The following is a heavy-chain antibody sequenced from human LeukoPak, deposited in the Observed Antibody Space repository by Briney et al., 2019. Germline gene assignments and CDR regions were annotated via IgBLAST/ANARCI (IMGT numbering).Heavy chain of an antibody. J-gene: IGHJ4*02. CDR2: ISTDGNYK. CDR1: GFTFSNYA. Sequence: GGSLRLSCAASGFTFSNYAIYWVRQAPGKGLEWVSVISTDGNYKYYADSVKGRFAASRDNSKNMLYLQMNSLSADDTAVYYCARRPVATIKGYFDSWGQGTLVTVSS. V-gene: IGHV3-30*09. CDR3: ARRPVATIKGYFDS. D-gene: IGHD5-24*01.